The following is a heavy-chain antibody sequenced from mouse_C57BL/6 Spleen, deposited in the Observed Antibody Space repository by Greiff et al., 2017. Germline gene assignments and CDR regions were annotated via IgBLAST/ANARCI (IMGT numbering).Heavy chain of an antibody. Sequence: EVNVVESGGGLVQSGRSLRLSCATSGFTFSDFYMEWVRQAPGKGLEWIAASRNKANDYTTEYSAAVKGRFIVSRDTSPSILYLQMNALRAEDTASYYCAREAGGAIAYWGQGTLVTVSA. CDR2: SRNKANDYTT. J-gene: IGHJ3*01. CDR3: AREAGGAIAY. CDR1: GFTFSDFY. V-gene: IGHV7-1*01.